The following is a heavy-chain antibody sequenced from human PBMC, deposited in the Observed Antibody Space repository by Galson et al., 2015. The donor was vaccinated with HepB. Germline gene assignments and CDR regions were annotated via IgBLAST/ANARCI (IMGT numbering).Heavy chain of an antibody. V-gene: IGHV1-69*13. Sequence: SVKVSCKASGGTFSSYAISWVRQAPGQGLEWMGGIIAIFGTANYAQNFQGRVTITADESTSTAYMELSSLRSEDTAVYYCARGRGSERWLVPYYQGMDVWGQGTTVTVSS. CDR1: GGTFSSYA. J-gene: IGHJ6*02. D-gene: IGHD6-19*01. CDR2: IIAIFGTA. CDR3: ARGRGSERWLVPYYQGMDV.